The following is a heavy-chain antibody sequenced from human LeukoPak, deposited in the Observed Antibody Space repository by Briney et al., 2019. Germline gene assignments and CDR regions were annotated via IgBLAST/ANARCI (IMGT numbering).Heavy chain of an antibody. CDR3: AKFGRGPTVTTKVFDH. D-gene: IGHD4-17*01. V-gene: IGHV3-23*01. J-gene: IGHJ4*02. Sequence: GGSLRLSCVASGFTFNSYAMTWVRQSPGKGLEWVSAITGRSTSTYYADSVKGRFTISRDNSKNILYLDMNSLRVDDTAIYYCAKFGRGPTVTTKVFDHWGQGTLVTVTS. CDR1: GFTFNSYA. CDR2: ITGRSTST.